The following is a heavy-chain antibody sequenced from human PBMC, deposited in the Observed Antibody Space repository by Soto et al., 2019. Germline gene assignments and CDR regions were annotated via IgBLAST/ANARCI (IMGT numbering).Heavy chain of an antibody. CDR2: ISTNGERT. CDR3: VTFPPSGRPNRGGWTNWFDP. D-gene: IGHD6-19*01. Sequence: GGSLRLSCSGSGFTFSSYDMHWVRQAPGKGLEYVSVISTNGERTYYADSVKGRFTISRDNSKNTMFLQMSSLRPEDTAVYYCVTFPPSGRPNRGGWTNWFDPWAKGTLVTVSS. J-gene: IGHJ5*02. CDR1: GFTFSSYD. V-gene: IGHV3-64D*06.